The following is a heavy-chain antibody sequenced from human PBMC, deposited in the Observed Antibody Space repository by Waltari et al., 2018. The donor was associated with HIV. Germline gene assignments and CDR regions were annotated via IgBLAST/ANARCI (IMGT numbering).Heavy chain of an antibody. Sequence: EVQLVESGGGLVKPGGSLRLSCAASGFTFSSYSMNWVRQAPGKGLEWVSSISSSSSYIYYADSVKGRFTISRDNAKNSLYLQMNSLRAEDTAVYYCASYGCSSTSCYGWGQGTLVTVSS. CDR2: ISSSSSYI. CDR1: GFTFSSYS. J-gene: IGHJ4*02. CDR3: ASYGCSSTSCYG. V-gene: IGHV3-21*01. D-gene: IGHD2-2*01.